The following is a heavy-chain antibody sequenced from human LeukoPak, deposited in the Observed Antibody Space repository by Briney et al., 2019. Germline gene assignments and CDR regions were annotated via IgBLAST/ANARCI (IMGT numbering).Heavy chain of an antibody. CDR2: IYTSGNT. V-gene: IGHV4-4*07. CDR1: GASISNYH. J-gene: IGHJ4*02. CDR3: ARKDGDY. Sequence: SETLSLTCTVSGASISNYHWTWIRQPAEKGLEWVGLIYTSGNTNYSPSLKSRVTISVDKSKNQLSLKLNSVTAADTAVYYCARKDGDYWGQGTLVTVSS.